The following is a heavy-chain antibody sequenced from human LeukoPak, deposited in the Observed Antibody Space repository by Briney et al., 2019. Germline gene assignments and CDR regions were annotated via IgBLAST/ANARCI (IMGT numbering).Heavy chain of an antibody. V-gene: IGHV4-39*02. D-gene: IGHD1-20*01. CDR1: GGSISSISYY. J-gene: IGHJ3*02. CDR3: ARDGISGTTVFDI. Sequence: SETLSLTCTVSGGSISSISYYWGWIRQPPGKGLEWIGSMYHNGSTYYNPSLKSRVTISVDTSKNQFSLKLTSVTAADTAVYYCARDGISGTTVFDIWGQGSMVTVSS. CDR2: MYHNGST.